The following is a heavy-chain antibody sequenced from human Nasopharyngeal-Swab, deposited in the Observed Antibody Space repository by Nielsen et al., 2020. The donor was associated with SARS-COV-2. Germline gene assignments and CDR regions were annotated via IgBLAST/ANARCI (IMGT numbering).Heavy chain of an antibody. CDR3: ARDRFSSDKDP. J-gene: IGHJ5*02. Sequence: RQAPGKGLEWFGEINHSGSTNYNPSLKSRVTISVDTSKNQFSLKLSSVTAADTAVYYCARDRFSSDKDPWGQGTLVTVSS. V-gene: IGHV4-34*01. D-gene: IGHD3-22*01. CDR2: INHSGST.